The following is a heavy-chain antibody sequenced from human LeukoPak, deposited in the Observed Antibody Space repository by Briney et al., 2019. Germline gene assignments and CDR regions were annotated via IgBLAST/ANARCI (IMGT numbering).Heavy chain of an antibody. V-gene: IGHV3-74*01. J-gene: IGHJ4*02. Sequence: GGSLRPSCAASGFTVSSNYMSWVRQAPGKGLVWVSRINSDGSITSYADSVKGRFTISRDNAKNTLYLQMNSLRAEDTAVYYCARGPMVRTNLFDYWGQGTLVTVSS. D-gene: IGHD3-10*01. CDR3: ARGPMVRTNLFDY. CDR1: GFTVSSNY. CDR2: INSDGSIT.